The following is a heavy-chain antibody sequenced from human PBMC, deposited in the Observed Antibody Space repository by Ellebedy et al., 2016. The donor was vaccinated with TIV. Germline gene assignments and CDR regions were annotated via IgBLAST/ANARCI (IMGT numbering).Heavy chain of an antibody. CDR1: GFSFDDYG. J-gene: IGHJ2*01. CDR3: VGEAAGDRSAWLYWYFDV. Sequence: GESLKISXEASGFSFDDYGMSWVRQAPGRGLEWVAGVTWNGKYVDYAESVRGRFTISRDNAQNSLHLELTSLSVEDTALYHCVGEAAGDRSAWLYWYFDVWGRGAQVTVSS. V-gene: IGHV3-20*01. CDR2: VTWNGKYV. D-gene: IGHD3-22*01.